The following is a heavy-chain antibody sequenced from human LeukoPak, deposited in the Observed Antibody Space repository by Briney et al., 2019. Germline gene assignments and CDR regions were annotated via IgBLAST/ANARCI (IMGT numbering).Heavy chain of an antibody. V-gene: IGHV3-53*01. J-gene: IGHJ6*03. Sequence: LSGGSLRLSCAASGFTVSSNYMSWVRQAPGKGLEWVSVIYSGGSTYYADSVKGRFTISRDNSKNTLYLQMNSLRAEDTAVYYCARSRVAAAGRYYYYYMDVWGKGTTVTISS. CDR3: ARSRVAAAGRYYYYYMDV. CDR1: GFTVSSNY. CDR2: IYSGGST. D-gene: IGHD6-13*01.